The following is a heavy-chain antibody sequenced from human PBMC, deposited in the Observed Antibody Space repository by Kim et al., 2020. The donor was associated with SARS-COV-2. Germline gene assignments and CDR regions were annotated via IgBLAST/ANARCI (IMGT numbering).Heavy chain of an antibody. J-gene: IGHJ6*02. Sequence: GGSLRLSCAASGFTFSNAWMSWVRQAPGKGLEWVGRIKSKTDGGTTDYAAPVKGRFTISRDDSKNTLYLQMNSLKTEDTAVYYCTTAVGSGWSPNYYYYGMDVWGQGTTVTVSS. CDR1: GFTFSNAW. CDR3: TTAVGSGWSPNYYYYGMDV. CDR2: IKSKTDGGTT. D-gene: IGHD6-19*01. V-gene: IGHV3-15*01.